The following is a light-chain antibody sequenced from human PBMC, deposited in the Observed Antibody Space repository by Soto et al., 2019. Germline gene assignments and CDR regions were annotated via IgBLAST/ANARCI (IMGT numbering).Light chain of an antibody. CDR1: QNVSSY. CDR2: DAS. V-gene: IGKV3-11*01. CDR3: QQRSNWPPT. Sequence: EIVLTQSPATLSLSPGERATLSCRASQNVSSYLAWYQQKLGHAPRLLIYDASNRATGIPARFSGSGSGTDFTLTISSLEPEEFAVYYCQQRSNWPPTFGQGTRLEIK. J-gene: IGKJ5*01.